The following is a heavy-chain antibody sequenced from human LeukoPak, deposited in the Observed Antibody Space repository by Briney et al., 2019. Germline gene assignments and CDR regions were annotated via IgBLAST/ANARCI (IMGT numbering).Heavy chain of an antibody. V-gene: IGHV3-53*01. Sequence: GGSLRLSCAASGFTVSSNYMSWLRQAPEMGLEWVSSLYSDGSTYYTDSVKGRFTISRDNSKNTLYLQMNSLRAEDTAVYYCARWICGSTSCFYDYWGQGTLVTVSS. CDR1: GFTVSSNY. D-gene: IGHD2-2*01. CDR2: LYSDGST. J-gene: IGHJ4*02. CDR3: ARWICGSTSCFYDY.